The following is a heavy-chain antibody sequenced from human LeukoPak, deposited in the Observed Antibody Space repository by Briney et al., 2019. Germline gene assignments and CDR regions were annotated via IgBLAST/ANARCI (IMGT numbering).Heavy chain of an antibody. Sequence: GGSLRLSCAASGFTFSNYGMSWVRQAPGKGLEWVSVTSGNSDTTYYADSVKGRFTISRDNSKNTLYLQMNSLRVEDTAVYYCAKEGIKESPREFDYWGQGSLVTVSS. D-gene: IGHD1-26*01. CDR2: TSGNSDTT. V-gene: IGHV3-23*01. J-gene: IGHJ4*02. CDR1: GFTFSNYG. CDR3: AKEGIKESPREFDY.